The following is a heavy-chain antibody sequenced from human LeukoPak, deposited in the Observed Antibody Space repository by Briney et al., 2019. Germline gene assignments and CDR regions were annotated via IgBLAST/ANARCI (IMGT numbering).Heavy chain of an antibody. D-gene: IGHD2-2*01. CDR3: ARDADCSSTSCYQAPSGHFQH. V-gene: IGHV3-30*07. CDR1: GFTFGSYA. Sequence: PGMSLRLSCAASGFTFGSYAMHWVRQAPGKGLQWVAVISYHGRNQYYADSAKGRFTISRDNAKNSLYLQMNSLRAEDTAVYYCARDADCSSTSCYQAPSGHFQHWGQGTLVTVSS. J-gene: IGHJ1*01. CDR2: ISYHGRNQ.